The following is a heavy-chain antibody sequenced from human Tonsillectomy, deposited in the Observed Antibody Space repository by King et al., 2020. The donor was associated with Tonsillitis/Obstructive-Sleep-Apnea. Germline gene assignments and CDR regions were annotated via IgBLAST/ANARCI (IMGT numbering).Heavy chain of an antibody. V-gene: IGHV1-2*06. J-gene: IGHJ3*02. CDR2: INPNSGGT. D-gene: IGHD4-17*01. CDR3: ARERPDYGDYTTGAFDI. CDR1: AYTFTDYY. Sequence: VQLVESGAEVKKPGASVKVSCKASAYTFTDYYLHWVRQAPGQGLEWMGRINPNSGGTNYAQKFQGRVTMTRDTSISTAYMELSSLRSDDTAVYYCARERPDYGDYTTGAFDIWGQGTMVTVSS.